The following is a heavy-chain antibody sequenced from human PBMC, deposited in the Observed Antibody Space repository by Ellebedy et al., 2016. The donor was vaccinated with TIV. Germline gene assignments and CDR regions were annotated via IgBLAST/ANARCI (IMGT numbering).Heavy chain of an antibody. D-gene: IGHD3-10*01. J-gene: IGHJ4*02. CDR2: INHSGST. Sequence: GSLRLXXAVYGGSFSGYYWSWIRQPPGKGLEWIGEINHSGSTNYNPSLKSRVTISVDTSKNQFSLKLSSVTAADTAVYYCARGAAAPPTYYYGSGIRRCYFDYWGQGTLVTVSS. CDR1: GGSFSGYY. CDR3: ARGAAAPPTYYYGSGIRRCYFDY. V-gene: IGHV4-34*01.